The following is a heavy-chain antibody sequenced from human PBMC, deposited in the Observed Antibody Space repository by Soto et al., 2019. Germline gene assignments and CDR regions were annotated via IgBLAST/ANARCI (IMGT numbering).Heavy chain of an antibody. J-gene: IGHJ4*02. CDR2: IYHTGTT. CDR1: GFSISSDYF. Sequence: SETLSLTCAVSGFSISSDYFWGWIRQPPGKGLEWIGSIYHTGTTYYSPSLKSRATIFLDTSKNQFSLNLTSVTAADTAIYYWARDGLRYFDSSGYYSGHPRDYWGQGARVTVSS. V-gene: IGHV4-38-2*02. CDR3: ARDGLRYFDSSGYYSGHPRDY. D-gene: IGHD3-22*01.